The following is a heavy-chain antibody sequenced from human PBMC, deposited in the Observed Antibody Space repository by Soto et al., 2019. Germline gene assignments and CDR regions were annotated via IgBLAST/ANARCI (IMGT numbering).Heavy chain of an antibody. V-gene: IGHV4-34*01. J-gene: IGHJ4*02. CDR2: INHSGST. Sequence: SETLSLTCAVYGGSFSGYYWSWIRQPPGKGLEWIGEINHSGSTNYNPSLKSRVTISVDTSKNQFSLKLSSVTAADTAVYYCARAYWDIVVVPAAIGSGGGKQRPLDYWGQGTLVTVSS. D-gene: IGHD2-2*02. CDR1: GGSFSGYY. CDR3: ARAYWDIVVVPAAIGSGGGKQRPLDY.